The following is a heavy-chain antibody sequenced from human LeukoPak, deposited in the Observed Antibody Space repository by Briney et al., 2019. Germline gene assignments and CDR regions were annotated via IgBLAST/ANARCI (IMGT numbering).Heavy chain of an antibody. CDR3: ARPGQWPVPLSWFDP. Sequence: SETLSLSCTVSGGSISSSSYYWGWIRQPPGKGLEWIGSIYYSGSTYYNPSLKSRVTISVDTSKNQFSLKLSSVTAADTAVYYCARPGQWPVPLSWFDPWGQGTLVTVSS. CDR2: IYYSGST. J-gene: IGHJ5*02. D-gene: IGHD6-19*01. CDR1: GGSISSSSYY. V-gene: IGHV4-39*01.